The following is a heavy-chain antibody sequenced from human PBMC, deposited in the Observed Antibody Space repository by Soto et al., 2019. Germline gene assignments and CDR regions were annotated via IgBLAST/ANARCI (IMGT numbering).Heavy chain of an antibody. D-gene: IGHD3-9*01. Sequence: GGSLRLSCVASGFNLSHPWMTWVRQAAGKGLEWVGRIKSKTDGGTADYAAPVKGRATISRDDSKNTVYLQMNSLKTEDTAVYYCTTGIYYDILTGYHNVAYWGQGAMVTVSS. V-gene: IGHV3-15*01. CDR3: TTGIYYDILTGYHNVAY. CDR1: GFNLSHPW. J-gene: IGHJ4*02. CDR2: IKSKTDGGTA.